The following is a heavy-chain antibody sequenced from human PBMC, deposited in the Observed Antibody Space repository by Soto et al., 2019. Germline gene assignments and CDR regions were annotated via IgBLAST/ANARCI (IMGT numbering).Heavy chain of an antibody. D-gene: IGHD2-15*01. CDR2: IYPGDSDT. CDR1: GYSFTSYW. V-gene: IGHV5-51*01. Sequence: GESLKISCKGSGYSFTSYWIGWVGQMPGKGLEWMGIIYPGDSDTRYSPSFQGQVTISADKSISTAYLQWSSLKASDTAMYYCARQGGCSGGSCYYNWFDPWGQGTLVTVSS. CDR3: ARQGGCSGGSCYYNWFDP. J-gene: IGHJ5*02.